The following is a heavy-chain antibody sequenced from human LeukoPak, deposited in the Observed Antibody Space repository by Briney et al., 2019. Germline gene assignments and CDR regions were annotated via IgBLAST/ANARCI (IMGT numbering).Heavy chain of an antibody. Sequence: PSETLSLTCAVSGGSISSGGYSWSWIRQPPGKGLEWIGYIYHSGSTYYNPSLRSRVTISVDRSKNQFSLKLSSVTAADTAVYYCAREPFVGLDNGLSWFDPWGQGTLVTVSS. CDR1: GGSISSGGYS. D-gene: IGHD1-26*01. CDR3: AREPFVGLDNGLSWFDP. V-gene: IGHV4-30-2*01. J-gene: IGHJ5*02. CDR2: IYHSGST.